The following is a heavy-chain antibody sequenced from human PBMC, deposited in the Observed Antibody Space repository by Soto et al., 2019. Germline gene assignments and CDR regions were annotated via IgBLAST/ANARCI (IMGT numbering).Heavy chain of an antibody. J-gene: IGHJ5*02. CDR1: GGSISSYY. V-gene: IGHV4-59*01. D-gene: IGHD6-19*01. CDR3: AREDSSGWASNWFDP. Sequence: PSETLSLTCTVSGGSISSYYWSWIRQPPGKGLEWIGYIYYSGSTNYKPSLKSRVTISVDTSKNQFSLKLSSVTAADTAVYYCAREDSSGWASNWFDPWGQGTLVTVSS. CDR2: IYYSGST.